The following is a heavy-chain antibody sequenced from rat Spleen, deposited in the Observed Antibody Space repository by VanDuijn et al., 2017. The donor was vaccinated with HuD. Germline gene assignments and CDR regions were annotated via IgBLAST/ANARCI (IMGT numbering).Heavy chain of an antibody. V-gene: IGHV5S23*01. CDR1: GFTFSNYD. Sequence: EVQLVESGGGLVQPGRSLKLSCAASGFTFSNYDMAWVRQAPTKGLEWVASISTGGGNTYYRDSVKGRFTISRDNAKSTLYLQMDSLRSEDTATYYCARRYSSYIPYYFDYWGQGVMVTVSS. D-gene: IGHD1-2*01. J-gene: IGHJ2*01. CDR2: ISTGGGNT. CDR3: ARRYSSYIPYYFDY.